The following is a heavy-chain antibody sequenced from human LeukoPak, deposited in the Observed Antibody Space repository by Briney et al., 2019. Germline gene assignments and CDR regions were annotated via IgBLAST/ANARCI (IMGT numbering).Heavy chain of an antibody. J-gene: IGHJ4*02. CDR1: GGSISSYY. V-gene: IGHV4-59*01. Sequence: SETLSLTCTVSGGSISSYYWSWIRQPPGKGLEGIGYIYYSGSTNYNPSLKGRVTISVDTSKNQFSLKLSSVTAADTAVYYCARVSENYYDSSGSAPSFDYWGQGTLVTVSS. D-gene: IGHD3-22*01. CDR3: ARVSENYYDSSGSAPSFDY. CDR2: IYYSGST.